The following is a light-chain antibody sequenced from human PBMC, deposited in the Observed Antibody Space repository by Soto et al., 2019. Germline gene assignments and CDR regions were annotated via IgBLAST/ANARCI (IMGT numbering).Light chain of an antibody. CDR3: QQYYSYPYT. Sequence: DNQMTQSPSPPSASVRNRVTITYRASQILGSSLGRYQQKPGKAPKLPIYDASTLQSGVPSRFSGSESGTEFTLTISSLQPDDSATYYCQQYYSYPYTFGQGTKLEIK. V-gene: IGKV1-5*01. CDR1: QILGSS. CDR2: DAS. J-gene: IGKJ2*01.